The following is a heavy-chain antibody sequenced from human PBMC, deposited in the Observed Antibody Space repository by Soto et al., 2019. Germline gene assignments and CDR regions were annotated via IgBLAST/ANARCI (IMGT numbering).Heavy chain of an antibody. CDR1: GYSFTSYW. CDR2: IYPGDSDT. Sequence: GESLKISCKGSGYSFTSYWIGWVRQMPGKGLEWMGIIYPGDSDTRYSPSFQGQVTISADKSISTAYLQWSSLKASDTAMYYCARHPRDSSGYYPWYYGMDVWGQGTTVTVSS. J-gene: IGHJ6*02. V-gene: IGHV5-51*01. D-gene: IGHD3-22*01. CDR3: ARHPRDSSGYYPWYYGMDV.